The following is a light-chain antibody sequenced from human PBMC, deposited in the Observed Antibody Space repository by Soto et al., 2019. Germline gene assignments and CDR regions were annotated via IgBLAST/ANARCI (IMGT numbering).Light chain of an antibody. CDR1: QSIGRW. Sequence: DLQMTQSPSTLSASVGDTVTITCRASQSIGRWLAWYQQKPGKAPELLMYKASTLQTGVPSRFSGSGSETEFSLTISSLQPDDFATYSCQQYNSSPYTFGQGTKLEVK. CDR3: QQYNSSPYT. CDR2: KAS. J-gene: IGKJ2*01. V-gene: IGKV1-5*03.